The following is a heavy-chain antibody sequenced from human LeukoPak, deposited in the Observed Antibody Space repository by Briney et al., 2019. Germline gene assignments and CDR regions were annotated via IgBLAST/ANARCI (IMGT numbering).Heavy chain of an antibody. V-gene: IGHV1-18*01. J-gene: IGHJ5*02. Sequence: ASVKVSCKASGYTFTSYGISWVRQAPGQGLEWMGWISAYNGNTNYAQKFQGRVTMTRDTSISTAYMELSRLRSDDTAVYYCAREDSYDFWSGGKDNWFDPWGQGTLVTVSS. CDR3: AREDSYDFWSGGKDNWFDP. CDR2: ISAYNGNT. CDR1: GYTFTSYG. D-gene: IGHD3-3*01.